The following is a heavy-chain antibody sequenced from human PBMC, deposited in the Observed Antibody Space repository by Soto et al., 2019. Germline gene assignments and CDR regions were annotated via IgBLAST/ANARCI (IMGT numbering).Heavy chain of an antibody. D-gene: IGHD3-22*01. V-gene: IGHV3-48*03. CDR1: GFTFSTYE. CDR2: ISSSGSSI. J-gene: IGHJ1*01. CDR3: ARDGYDSSGDSEYFQY. Sequence: GGSLRLSCAASGFTFSTYEMNWVRQAPGKGLEWISYISSSGSSIYYADSVKGRFTISRDNAWNSLHLQMNSLRVEDTAVYYCARDGYDSSGDSEYFQYWGQGTLVTVSS.